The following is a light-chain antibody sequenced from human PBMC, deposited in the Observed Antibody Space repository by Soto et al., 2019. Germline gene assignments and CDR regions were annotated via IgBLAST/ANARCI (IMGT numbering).Light chain of an antibody. V-gene: IGLV1-40*01. CDR2: GNS. CDR1: SSNIGAGYD. Sequence: QSVLTQPPSVSGAPGQRVTISCTGSSSNIGAGYDVHWYQQPPGKAPKLLIYGNSNRPSGVPDRFSGSKSGTSASLAITGLQAEDEADYYCQSYDSSLSGGVFGGGTQLTVL. J-gene: IGLJ3*02. CDR3: QSYDSSLSGGV.